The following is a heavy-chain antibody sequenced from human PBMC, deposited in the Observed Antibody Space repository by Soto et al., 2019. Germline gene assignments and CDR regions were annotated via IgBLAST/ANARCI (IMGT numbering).Heavy chain of an antibody. CDR2: IIPILNIS. CDR1: GGTFSSYT. D-gene: IGHD4-4*01. Sequence: QVQLVQSGAEVKKPGSSVKVSCKASGGTFSSYTINWVRQAPGQGLEWMGRIIPILNISNFAQRFQGRVTITADKLITAAAKVLRSIRSYDATVYYCSTSSDDDYNPAGEYYYYMDVWGKGTTVTVSS. V-gene: IGHV1-69*02. CDR3: STSSDDDYNPAGEYYYYMDV. J-gene: IGHJ6*03.